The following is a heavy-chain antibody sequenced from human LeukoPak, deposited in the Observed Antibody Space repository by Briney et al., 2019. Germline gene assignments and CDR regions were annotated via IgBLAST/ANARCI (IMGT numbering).Heavy chain of an antibody. D-gene: IGHD5-24*01. V-gene: IGHV3-30*03. CDR3: ASLEMATIG. CDR1: GFTFSSYG. CDR2: ISYDGSNK. J-gene: IGHJ4*02. Sequence: GGSLRLSCAASGFTFSSYGMHWARQAPGKGLEWVAVISYDGSNKYYADSVKGRFTISRDNSKNTLYLQMNSLRAEDTAVYHCASLEMATIGWGQGTLVTVSS.